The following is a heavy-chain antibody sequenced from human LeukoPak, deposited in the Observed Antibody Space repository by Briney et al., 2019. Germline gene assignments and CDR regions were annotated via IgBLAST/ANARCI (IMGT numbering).Heavy chain of an antibody. CDR2: ISSSSSTI. CDR1: GFTFSSYS. Sequence: GGSLRLSCAASGFTFSSYSMNWVRQAPGKGLEWVSYISSSSSTIYYADSVKGRFTISRDDAKNSLYLQMNSLRAEDTAVYYCARGISPRKRAMIVVVIPYFDYWGQGTLVTVSS. J-gene: IGHJ4*02. V-gene: IGHV3-48*01. D-gene: IGHD3-22*01. CDR3: ARGISPRKRAMIVVVIPYFDY.